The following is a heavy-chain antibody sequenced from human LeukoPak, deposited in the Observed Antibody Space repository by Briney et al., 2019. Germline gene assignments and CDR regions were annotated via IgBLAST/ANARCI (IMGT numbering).Heavy chain of an antibody. Sequence: ASVKVSCKASGYTFTGYYMHWVRQAPGQGLEWMGWINPNSGGTNYAQKLQGRVTMTTDTSTSTAYMELRSLRSDDTAVYYCARDGEQQLVTPYYFDYWGQGTLVTVSS. CDR3: ARDGEQQLVTPYYFDY. J-gene: IGHJ4*02. V-gene: IGHV1-2*02. CDR1: GYTFTGYY. D-gene: IGHD6-13*01. CDR2: INPNSGGT.